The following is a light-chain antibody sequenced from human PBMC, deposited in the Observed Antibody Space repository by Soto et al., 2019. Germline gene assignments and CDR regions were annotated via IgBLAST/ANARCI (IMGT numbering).Light chain of an antibody. CDR1: SSDVGGYNY. J-gene: IGLJ1*01. V-gene: IGLV2-14*01. CDR2: DVS. Sequence: QSALTQPASVSGSPGQSITISCTGTSSDVGGYNYVSWYQQHPGKAPKLMIYDVSNWPSGVSNRFSGSKSGNTASLTISGLQAEDEADYYCSSYTTSSLRYVFGTGTKLTVL. CDR3: SSYTTSSLRYV.